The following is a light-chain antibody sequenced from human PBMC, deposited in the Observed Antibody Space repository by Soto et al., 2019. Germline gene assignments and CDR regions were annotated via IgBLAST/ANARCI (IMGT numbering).Light chain of an antibody. CDR2: GAS. V-gene: IGKV3-20*01. CDR3: QQYGGFPIT. Sequence: EIVLTQSPGTLSLSPGERATLSCRASQSVSGRYLAWYQQKPGQAPRLLIYGASSRAPGIPDRFSGGGSGTDFTLTISRLEPGDFAVYFCQQYGGFPITFGQGTRLEIK. J-gene: IGKJ5*01. CDR1: QSVSGRY.